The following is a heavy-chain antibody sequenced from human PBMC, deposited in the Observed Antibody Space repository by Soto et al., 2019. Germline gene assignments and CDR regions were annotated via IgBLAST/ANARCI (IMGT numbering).Heavy chain of an antibody. V-gene: IGHV4-59*08. CDR2: IYYSGST. CDR3: EIERAAAGIFWFDP. Sequence: QVQLQESGPGLVKPSETLSLTCTVSGGSISSYYWSWIRQPPGKGLEWIGYIYYSGSTNYNPSLKSRVPISVDTSKNQFSLKLSSVTAADTAVYYCEIERAAAGIFWFDPWGQGTLVTVSS. CDR1: GGSISSYY. J-gene: IGHJ5*02. D-gene: IGHD6-13*01.